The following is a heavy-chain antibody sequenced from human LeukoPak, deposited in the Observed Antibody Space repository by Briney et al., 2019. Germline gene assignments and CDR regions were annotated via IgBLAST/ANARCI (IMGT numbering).Heavy chain of an antibody. V-gene: IGHV3-66*01. CDR2: IYSGGST. Sequence: GGSLRLSCAASGFTVSSNYMSWVRQAPGKGLEWVSVIYSGGSTYYADSMKGRFTISRDNSKNTLYLQMNSLRAEDTAVYYCARESLSGSSDYWGQGTLVTVSS. D-gene: IGHD3-22*01. CDR3: ARESLSGSSDY. CDR1: GFTVSSNY. J-gene: IGHJ4*02.